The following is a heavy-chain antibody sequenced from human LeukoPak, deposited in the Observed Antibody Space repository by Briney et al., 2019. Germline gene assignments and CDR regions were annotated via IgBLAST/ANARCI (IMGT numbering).Heavy chain of an antibody. CDR1: GYTFNSYG. CDR3: ARGPSPYDFWSGYYPDPYYMDV. D-gene: IGHD3-3*01. V-gene: IGHV1-18*01. Sequence: ASVKVSCKASGYTFNSYGISWVRQAPGQGLEWMAWISAYNGKTNYAQKFQGRVTITADKSTSTAYMELSSLRSEDTAVYYCARGPSPYDFWSGYYPDPYYMDVWGKGTTVTVSS. J-gene: IGHJ6*03. CDR2: ISAYNGKT.